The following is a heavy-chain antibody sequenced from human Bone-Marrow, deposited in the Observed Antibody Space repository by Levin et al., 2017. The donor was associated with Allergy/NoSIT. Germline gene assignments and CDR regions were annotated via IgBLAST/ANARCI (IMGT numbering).Heavy chain of an antibody. CDR3: TRAGERIAIFGVEHDAFDI. V-gene: IGHV4-59*01. Sequence: GSLRLSCTVSGGSISRYYWSWIRQPPGKGLEWIGYIYYRGNTNYNPSLKSRVTISVDMSKNQFSLKLNSVTAADTAVYYCTRAGERIAIFGVEHDAFDIWGQGTMVTVSS. CDR1: GGSISRYY. CDR2: IYYRGNT. J-gene: IGHJ3*02. D-gene: IGHD3-3*01.